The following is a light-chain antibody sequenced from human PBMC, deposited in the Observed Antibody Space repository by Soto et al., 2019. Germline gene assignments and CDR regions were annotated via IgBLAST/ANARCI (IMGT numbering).Light chain of an antibody. CDR2: DVS. CDR1: RSDVGGYNH. Sequence: QSALTQPPSASGSPGQSVTIACTGTRSDVGGYNHVSWYQQHPGKAPKFMIYDVSRRPAGVPDRFSGSKSGNTASLTVSGLQAEDEADYYCSSYAGSNNYVVFGGGTKLTVL. V-gene: IGLV2-8*01. CDR3: SSYAGSNNYVV. J-gene: IGLJ2*01.